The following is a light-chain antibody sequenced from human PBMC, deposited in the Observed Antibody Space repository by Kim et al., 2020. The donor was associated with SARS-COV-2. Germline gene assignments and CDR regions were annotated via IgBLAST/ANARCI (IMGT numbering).Light chain of an antibody. CDR2: DAS. CDR1: QTMSRW. CDR3: QHYDAYPYT. Sequence: SASVGDRGAITCRASQTMSRWLAWYQQRPGNATNVLIYDASLLKPGVLSRFSGSGCETEFTLTIRSLQPNDFATYYCQHYDAYPYTFGQGTELEI. V-gene: IGKV1-5*01. J-gene: IGKJ2*01.